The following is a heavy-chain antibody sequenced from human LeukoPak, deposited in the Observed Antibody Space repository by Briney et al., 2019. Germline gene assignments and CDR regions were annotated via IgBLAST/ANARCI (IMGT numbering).Heavy chain of an antibody. V-gene: IGHV3-23*01. CDR2: ISGSGGSS. Sequence: GGSLRLSCAASGFTFSTYGMSWVRQAPGKGREWVSLISGSGGSSNYADSVKGRFTISRDNSKNTVFLQMNSLRAEDTAVYYCAKSRDGGASALDYWGQGTLVTVSS. J-gene: IGHJ4*02. D-gene: IGHD3-16*01. CDR1: GFTFSTYG. CDR3: AKSRDGGASALDY.